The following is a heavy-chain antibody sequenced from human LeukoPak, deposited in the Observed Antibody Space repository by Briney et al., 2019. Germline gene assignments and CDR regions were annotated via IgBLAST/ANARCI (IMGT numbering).Heavy chain of an antibody. D-gene: IGHD2-2*01. CDR3: ARLGYCDSSSCYLHYHYYMDV. CDR2: IFYSGST. J-gene: IGHJ6*03. Sequence: SETLSLTCTVSGGSIRSSSDYWGWRRRPPGRGEGWTGSIFYSGSTYYKASRKSRVTISVDTSKNQFSLKLSSVTASDTAVYYCARLGYCDSSSCYLHYHYYMDVWGKGTTVTVSS. V-gene: IGHV4-39*01. CDR1: GGSIRSSSDY.